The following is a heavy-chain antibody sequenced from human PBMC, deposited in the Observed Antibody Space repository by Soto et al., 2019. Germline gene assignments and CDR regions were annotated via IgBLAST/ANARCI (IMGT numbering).Heavy chain of an antibody. J-gene: IGHJ3*02. CDR1: VYPLTRYD. Sequence: ASVEVPRKASVYPLTRYDVHGVRGARGQRREWMGWINAGNGNTKYSQKFQGRVTITRDTSASTAYMELSSLRSEDTAVYYCARDWDVWIAAAARVDAFDIWGQGTMVTVSS. V-gene: IGHV1-3*01. CDR3: ARDWDVWIAAAARVDAFDI. CDR2: INAGNGNT. D-gene: IGHD6-13*01.